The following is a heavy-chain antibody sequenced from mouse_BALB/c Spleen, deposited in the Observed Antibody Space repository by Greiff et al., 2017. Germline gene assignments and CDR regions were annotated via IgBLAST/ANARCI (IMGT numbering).Heavy chain of an antibody. V-gene: IGHV2-9*02. CDR3: ARGNYDGPYYFDY. CDR2: IWAGGST. D-gene: IGHD2-3*01. Sequence: VHLVESGPGLVAPSQSLSITCTVSGFSLTSYGVHWVRQPPGKGLEWLGVIWAGGSTNYNSALMSRLSISKDNSKSQVFLKMNSLQTDDTAMYYCARGNYDGPYYFDYWGQGTTLTVSS. CDR1: GFSLTSYG. J-gene: IGHJ2*01.